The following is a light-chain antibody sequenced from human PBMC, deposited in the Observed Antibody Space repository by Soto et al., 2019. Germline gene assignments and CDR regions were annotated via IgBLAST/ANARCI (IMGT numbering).Light chain of an antibody. V-gene: IGLV2-14*03. CDR1: PRDVGGYNY. J-gene: IGLJ2*01. CDR2: DVT. CDR3: SSYTDTTTVV. Sequence: QSVLTQPASVSGSSGQTITISCTGGPRDVGGYNYVAWYQQHPGTDPRLIIFDVTSRPSGVSGRFSGSKSGNTASLTISGLQADDEADYFCSSYTDTTTVVFGGGTKVTVL.